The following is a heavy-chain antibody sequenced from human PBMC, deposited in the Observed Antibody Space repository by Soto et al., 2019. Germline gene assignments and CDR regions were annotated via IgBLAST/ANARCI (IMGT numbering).Heavy chain of an antibody. D-gene: IGHD6-6*01. CDR2: IYHNGIT. V-gene: IGHV4-30-2*01. Sequence: QLQLQESGSRLLRPSQTLSLTCAVSGGSISSVGYCWSWIRQAPGKGLEYCGYIYHNGITYYNPSLESRVTFSVDRSKNQFSLKLTSVTAADTAIYYCAREGSSASGGFFDFWGQGALVTVSS. CDR1: GGSISSVGYC. CDR3: AREGSSASGGFFDF. J-gene: IGHJ4*02.